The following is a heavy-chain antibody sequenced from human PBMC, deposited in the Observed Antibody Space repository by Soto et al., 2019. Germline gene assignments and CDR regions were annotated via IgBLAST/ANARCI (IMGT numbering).Heavy chain of an antibody. V-gene: IGHV3-15*07. CDR2: IKSKTDGGTT. Sequence: GGSLRLSCAASGFSFSNAWVSWVRQAPGKGLEWVGRIKSKTDGGTTDYATPVEGRFTISRDDSRNTLYLQMDSLKTEDTAVYYCTTDKSYWGQGTLVTVSS. J-gene: IGHJ4*02. CDR3: TTDKSY. CDR1: GFSFSNAW.